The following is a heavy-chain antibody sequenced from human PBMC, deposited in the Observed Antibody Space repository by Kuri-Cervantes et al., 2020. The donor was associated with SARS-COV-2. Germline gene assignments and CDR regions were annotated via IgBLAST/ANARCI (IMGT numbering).Heavy chain of an antibody. J-gene: IGHJ3*01. V-gene: IGHV3-30*04. CDR2: ISYDGSNK. D-gene: IGHD4-17*01. CDR3: ARVMYGDYPGHHDTFDV. Sequence: GGSLRLSCAASGFTFSSYAMHWVRQAPGKGLEWVAVISYDGSNKYYADSVKGRFTISRDNSKNTLYLQMNSLRADDTAVYYCARVMYGDYPGHHDTFDVWGQGTMVTVSS. CDR1: GFTFSSYA.